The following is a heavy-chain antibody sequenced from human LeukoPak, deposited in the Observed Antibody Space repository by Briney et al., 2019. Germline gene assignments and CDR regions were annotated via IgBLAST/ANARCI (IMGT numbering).Heavy chain of an antibody. V-gene: IGHV4-59*13. J-gene: IGHJ4*02. Sequence: SETLSLTCSVSGVSISSYYWSWIRQPPGKGLEWIGYMYYSGNTNYNPSLKSRVAISVDTSKNQFSLKLTSVTAADTAVYYCARAFTSWSFDYWGQGTLVTVSS. CDR2: MYYSGNT. CDR1: GVSISSYY. CDR3: ARAFTSWSFDY. D-gene: IGHD3-16*01.